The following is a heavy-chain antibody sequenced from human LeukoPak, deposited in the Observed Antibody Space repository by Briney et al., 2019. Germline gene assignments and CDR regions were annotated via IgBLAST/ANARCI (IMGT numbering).Heavy chain of an antibody. CDR1: GFTFSSYA. J-gene: IGHJ4*02. CDR2: SSGSGGST. CDR3: AKDQGLWFGELLPN. D-gene: IGHD3-10*01. Sequence: GGSLRLSCAASGFTFSSYAMSWVRQAPGKGLEWVSASSGSGGSTYYADSVKGRFTISRDNSKNTLYLQMNSLRAEDTAVYYCAKDQGLWFGELLPNWGQGTLVTVSS. V-gene: IGHV3-23*01.